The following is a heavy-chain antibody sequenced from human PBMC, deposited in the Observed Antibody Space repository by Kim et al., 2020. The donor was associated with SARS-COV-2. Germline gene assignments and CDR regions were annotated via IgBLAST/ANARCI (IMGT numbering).Heavy chain of an antibody. CDR1: GYTFRLTG. J-gene: IGHJ4*02. Sequence: ASVKVSCKASGYTFRLTGIHWVRRAPGQRLEWMGWINIGDGKAVYAQKFQGRVTISRDISASTGYMEMSSLRSEDTAVYYCARLTGPGSTPDLDYWGQGTLVTVSA. CDR3: ARLTGPGSTPDLDY. CDR2: INIGDGKA. V-gene: IGHV1-3*04.